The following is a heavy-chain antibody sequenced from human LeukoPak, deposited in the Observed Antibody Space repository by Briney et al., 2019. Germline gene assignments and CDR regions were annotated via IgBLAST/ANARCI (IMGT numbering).Heavy chain of an antibody. D-gene: IGHD3-10*02. Sequence: GGSLRLSCAASGFIFRSYGLSWVRQAPGKGLEWVSAISGSGDITKYADSVKGRFTFSRDNSKNTLYLQMNSLRAEDTAVYYCAELGIIMIGGVWGKGTTVTISS. CDR3: AELGIIMIGGV. J-gene: IGHJ6*04. V-gene: IGHV3-23*01. CDR2: ISGSGDIT. CDR1: GFIFRSYG.